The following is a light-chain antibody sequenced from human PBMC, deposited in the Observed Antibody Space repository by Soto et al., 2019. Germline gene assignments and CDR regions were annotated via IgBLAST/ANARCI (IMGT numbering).Light chain of an antibody. V-gene: IGKV1-5*01. Sequence: DIQMTQAPSTLPACVGDRVTITFRASQSISSWLAWYQQKPGKAPKLLIYDASSLESGVPSRFSGSGSGTEFTLTISSLQPDDFATYYCQQYNSYSRTFGQGTKVDI. J-gene: IGKJ1*01. CDR3: QQYNSYSRT. CDR2: DAS. CDR1: QSISSW.